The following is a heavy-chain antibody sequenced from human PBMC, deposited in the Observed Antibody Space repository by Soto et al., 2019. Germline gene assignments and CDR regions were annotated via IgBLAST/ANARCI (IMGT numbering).Heavy chain of an antibody. CDR3: AKVIGNDYCDYGDY. J-gene: IGHJ4*02. Sequence: QVQLVESGGGVVQPGRSLRLSCAASGFTFSSYGMHWVRQAPGKGLEWVAVISYDGSNKYYADSVKGRFTISRDNSKNPLYLQMNSLRAEDTAVYYCAKVIGNDYCDYGDYWGQGTLVTVAS. V-gene: IGHV3-30*18. CDR2: ISYDGSNK. CDR1: GFTFSSYG. D-gene: IGHD4-17*01.